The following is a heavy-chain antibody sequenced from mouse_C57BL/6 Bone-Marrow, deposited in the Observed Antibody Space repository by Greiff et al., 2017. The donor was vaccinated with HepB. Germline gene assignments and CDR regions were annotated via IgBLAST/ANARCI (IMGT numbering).Heavy chain of an antibody. CDR2: ISSGGSYT. CDR1: GFTFSSYG. D-gene: IGHD2-5*01. V-gene: IGHV5-6*02. Sequence: DVKLVESGGDLVKPGGSLKLSCAASGFTFSSYGMSWVRQTPDKRLEWVATISSGGSYTYYPDSVKGRFTISRDNAKNTLYRQMSSLKSEDTAMYYCARHPSYSNYAMDYWGQGTSVTVSS. CDR3: ARHPSYSNYAMDY. J-gene: IGHJ4*01.